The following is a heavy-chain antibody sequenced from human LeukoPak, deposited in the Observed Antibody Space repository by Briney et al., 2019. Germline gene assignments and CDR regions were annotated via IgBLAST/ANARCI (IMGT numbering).Heavy chain of an antibody. CDR3: ARGRGRWLQLTRYFDY. J-gene: IGHJ4*02. Sequence: SETLSLTCTVSGGSISSYYWSWIRQPAGKGLEWIGRIYTSGSTNYNPSLKSRVTISVDTSKNQFSLKLSSVTAADTAVYYCARGRGRWLQLTRYFDYWGQGTLVTVSS. CDR2: IYTSGST. CDR1: GGSISSYY. V-gene: IGHV4-4*07. D-gene: IGHD5-24*01.